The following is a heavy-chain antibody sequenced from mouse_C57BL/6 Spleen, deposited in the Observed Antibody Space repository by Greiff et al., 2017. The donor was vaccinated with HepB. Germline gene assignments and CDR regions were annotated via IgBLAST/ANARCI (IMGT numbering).Heavy chain of an antibody. J-gene: IGHJ3*01. V-gene: IGHV14-2*01. CDR2: IDPEDGET. Sequence: VHVKQSGAELVKPGASVKLSCTASGFNIKDYYMHWVKQRTEQGLEWIGRIDPEDGETKYAPKFQGKATITADTSSNTAYLQLSSLTSEDTAVYYCAPDSSGSPLFAYWGQGTLVTVSA. CDR3: APDSSGSPLFAY. CDR1: GFNIKDYY. D-gene: IGHD3-2*02.